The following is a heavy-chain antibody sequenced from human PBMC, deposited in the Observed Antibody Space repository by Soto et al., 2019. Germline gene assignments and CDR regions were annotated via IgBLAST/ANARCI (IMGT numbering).Heavy chain of an antibody. D-gene: IGHD6-13*01. CDR3: ARDLIMFSSWEFDY. Sequence: SQTLSLTRAISGDSVSSNSAAWNWIRQSPSRGLEWLGRTYYKSKWYNDYAVSVKRRITINPDTSKNQFSLQLNSVTPEDTAVYYCARDLIMFSSWEFDYWGKGTLVTVSS. CDR2: TYYKSKWYN. V-gene: IGHV6-1*01. J-gene: IGHJ4*02. CDR1: GDSVSSNSAA.